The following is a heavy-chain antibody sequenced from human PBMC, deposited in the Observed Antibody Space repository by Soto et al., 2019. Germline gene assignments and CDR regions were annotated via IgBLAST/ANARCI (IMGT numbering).Heavy chain of an antibody. CDR1: GGTFSSNA. V-gene: IGHV1-69*01. J-gene: IGHJ4*02. CDR3: ASGRCHSCTYDY. D-gene: IGHD2-15*01. CDR2: SIPILGTA. Sequence: QVQLVQSGTEVKKPGSSVKVSCKASGGTFSSNAINWVRQAPGQGLEWMGGSIPILGTADYAQKFQGRVTITADESTRTAYMELSSLRSEDTAVYYCASGRCHSCTYDYWGQGTLVTVSS.